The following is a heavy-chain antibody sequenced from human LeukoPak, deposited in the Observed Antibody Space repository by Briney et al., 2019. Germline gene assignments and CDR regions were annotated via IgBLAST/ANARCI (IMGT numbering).Heavy chain of an antibody. Sequence: PGGSLRLSCAASGFTFSSYWMNWVRQAPGKRVEWVANIKQDGSEKHYVDSVKGRFTISRDNANNSLYLQMNSLRAEDTAVYYCARGRGGLLWFGEFNSWGQGTLVTVSS. CDR1: GFTFSSYW. V-gene: IGHV3-7*01. J-gene: IGHJ4*02. CDR2: IKQDGSEK. D-gene: IGHD3-10*01. CDR3: ARGRGGLLWFGEFNS.